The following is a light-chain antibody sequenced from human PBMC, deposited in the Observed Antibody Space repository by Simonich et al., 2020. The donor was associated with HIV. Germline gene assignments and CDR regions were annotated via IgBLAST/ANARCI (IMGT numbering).Light chain of an antibody. CDR2: DAS. Sequence: IVLTQSPATLTLSPGERATLSCGASQSLSSDFLAWYQQKPGLAPRLLIYDASLRATGIPDRFSGSGSGTDFTLTISSLEPEDFAVYYCQQYDISPSFGQGTKVEIK. V-gene: IGKV3D-20*01. CDR1: QSLSSDF. J-gene: IGKJ1*01. CDR3: QQYDISPS.